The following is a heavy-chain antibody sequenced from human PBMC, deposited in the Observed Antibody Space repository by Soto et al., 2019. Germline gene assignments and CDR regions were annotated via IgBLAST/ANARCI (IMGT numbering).Heavy chain of an antibody. CDR3: AKYCSSTSCSGDNWFDP. Sequence: ASVKVSCKASGYTFTGYYMHWVRQAPGQGLEWMGWINPNSGNTNYAQKLQGRVTMTTDTSTSTAYMELRSLRSDDTAVYYCAKYCSSTSCSGDNWFDPWGQGTLVTVSS. V-gene: IGHV1-18*04. CDR2: INPNSGNT. J-gene: IGHJ5*02. CDR1: GYTFTGYY. D-gene: IGHD2-2*01.